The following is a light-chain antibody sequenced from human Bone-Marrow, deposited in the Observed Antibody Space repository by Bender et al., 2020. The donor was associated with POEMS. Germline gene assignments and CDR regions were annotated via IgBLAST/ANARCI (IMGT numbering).Light chain of an antibody. CDR1: SSDVGHNDF. CDR2: DVN. V-gene: IGLV2-14*01. J-gene: IGLJ2*01. Sequence: QSALTQPASVSGSPGQSITISCTGTSSDVGHNDFVYWYQQYPGKAPKLMIYDVNNRPSGVSNRFSGSKSGNTASLTISGLRADDEADYYCSSFTSIHTRVFGGGTKVTVL. CDR3: SSFTSIHTRV.